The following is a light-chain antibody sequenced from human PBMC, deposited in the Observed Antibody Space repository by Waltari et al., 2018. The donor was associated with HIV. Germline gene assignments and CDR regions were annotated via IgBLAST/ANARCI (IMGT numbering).Light chain of an antibody. Sequence: HSVLTQPPSVSGAPGQGVPHPCPGSSPNIGAGYDVPWYQQLPGPAPKLLIYGNSNRPSGVPDRFSGSKSGTSASLAITGLQAEDEADYYCQSYDSSLSGSGVFGGGTKLTVL. V-gene: IGLV1-40*01. CDR3: QSYDSSLSGSGV. CDR2: GNS. J-gene: IGLJ3*02. CDR1: SPNIGAGYD.